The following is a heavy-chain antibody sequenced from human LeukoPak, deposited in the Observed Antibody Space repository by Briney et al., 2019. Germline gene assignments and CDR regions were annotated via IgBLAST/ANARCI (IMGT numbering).Heavy chain of an antibody. CDR2: ISSTSSYI. V-gene: IGHV3-21*01. CDR3: ARDSDCSGGSCLYPDDAFDI. CDR1: GFTFSSYA. Sequence: GESLRLSCAASGFTFSSYAMSWVRQAPGKGLEWVSSISSTSSYIYYADSVEGRFTISRDNAKNSLYLQMNSLRAEDTAVYYCARDSDCSGGSCLYPDDAFDIWGQGTMVTVSS. D-gene: IGHD2-15*01. J-gene: IGHJ3*02.